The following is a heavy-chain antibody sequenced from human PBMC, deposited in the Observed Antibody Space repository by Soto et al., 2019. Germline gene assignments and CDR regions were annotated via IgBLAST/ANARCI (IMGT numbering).Heavy chain of an antibody. Sequence: ASVKVSCKASGYAFTCYDLNWVRQATGQGLEWMGWMNPNSGNTGYAQKFQGRVTMTRNTSISTAYMELSSLRSEDTAVYYCAKDHTIYVDYTCYFAYWGQGTLVTVSS. CDR1: GYAFTCYD. J-gene: IGHJ4*02. D-gene: IGHD4-17*01. V-gene: IGHV1-8*01. CDR3: AKDHTIYVDYTCYFAY. CDR2: MNPNSGNT.